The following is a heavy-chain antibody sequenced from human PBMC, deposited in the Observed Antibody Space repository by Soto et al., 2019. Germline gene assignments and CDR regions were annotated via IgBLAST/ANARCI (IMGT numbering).Heavy chain of an antibody. CDR2: IFNSGTI. J-gene: IGHJ6*02. CDR1: GASVNSYY. CDR3: GRYLLATASARWYFYYGLDV. Sequence: QVELQESGPGLVKPSETLSLACSVFGASVNSYYWSWIRQSPGRGLEWIGHIFNSGTIHYNPSLKSRVTKSVDSSKNQVSLKMNSVTAAQTAIYYCGRYLLATASARWYFYYGLDVWGQGTAVTVSS. D-gene: IGHD3-3*02. V-gene: IGHV4-59*02.